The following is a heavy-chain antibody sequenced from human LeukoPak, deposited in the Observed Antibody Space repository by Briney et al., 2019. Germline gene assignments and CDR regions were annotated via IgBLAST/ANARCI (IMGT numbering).Heavy chain of an antibody. Sequence: SQTLSLTRTVSGGSISSGSYYWSWIRQPAGKGLEWIGRIYTSGSTNYNPSLKSRVTISVDTSKNQFSLKLSSVTAADTAVYYCARVRIVGAPYFDYWGQGTLVTVSS. D-gene: IGHD1-26*01. J-gene: IGHJ4*02. CDR2: IYTSGST. CDR1: GGSISSGSYY. CDR3: ARVRIVGAPYFDY. V-gene: IGHV4-61*02.